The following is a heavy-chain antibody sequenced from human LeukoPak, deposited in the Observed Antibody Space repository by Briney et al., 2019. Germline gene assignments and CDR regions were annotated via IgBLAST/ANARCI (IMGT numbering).Heavy chain of an antibody. V-gene: IGHV1-69*01. CDR2: IIPIFGTA. CDR3: ARVFDYGGYGDDY. D-gene: IGHD4-23*01. CDR1: GGTFSSYA. Sequence: SVKVSCKASGGTFSSYAISCVRQAPGQGLEWMGGIIPIFGTANYAQKFQGRVTITADESTSTAYMELSSLRSEDTAVYYCARVFDYGGYGDDYWGQGTLVTVSS. J-gene: IGHJ4*02.